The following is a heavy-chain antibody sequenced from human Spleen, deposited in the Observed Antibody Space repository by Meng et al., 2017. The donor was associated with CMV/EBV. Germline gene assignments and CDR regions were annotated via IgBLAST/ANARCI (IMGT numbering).Heavy chain of an antibody. CDR3: ARVAAAGRGMDV. CDR2: MNQDGSQK. D-gene: IGHD6-13*01. Sequence: GGSLRLSCAASEFTFSSLWMTWVRQAPGEGLEWVASMNQDGSQKNYVDSVKGRFTISRDNAKNSLFLQMNSLRAEDTAVYYCARVAAAGRGMDVWGQGTTVTVS. V-gene: IGHV3-7*04. J-gene: IGHJ6*02. CDR1: EFTFSSLW.